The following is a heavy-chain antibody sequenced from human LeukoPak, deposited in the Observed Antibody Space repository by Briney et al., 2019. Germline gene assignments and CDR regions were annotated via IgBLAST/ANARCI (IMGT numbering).Heavy chain of an antibody. J-gene: IGHJ4*02. V-gene: IGHV4-61*02. Sequence: SQTLSLTCTVSGGSISSGSYYWSWIRQPAGKGLEWIGRIYTSGSTNYNPSLKSRVTISVDSSKNQFSLKLSSVTAADTAVYYCAREVVTMVRGVIVDYWGQGTLVTVSS. CDR2: IYTSGST. CDR1: GGSISSGSYY. CDR3: AREVVTMVRGVIVDY. D-gene: IGHD3-10*01.